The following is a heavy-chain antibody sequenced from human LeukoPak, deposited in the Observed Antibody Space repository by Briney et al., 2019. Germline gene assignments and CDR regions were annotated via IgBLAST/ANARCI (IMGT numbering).Heavy chain of an antibody. D-gene: IGHD6-25*01. Sequence: SETLSLTCTVSGASIRSYYWSWIRQPPGKGLEWIGSIYYSGSTYYNPSLKSRVTISVDTSKNQFSLKLSSVTAADTAVYYCTAGRSDYFDFWGQGTLVTVSS. J-gene: IGHJ4*02. V-gene: IGHV4-59*05. CDR2: IYYSGST. CDR1: GASIRSYY. CDR3: TAGRSDYFDF.